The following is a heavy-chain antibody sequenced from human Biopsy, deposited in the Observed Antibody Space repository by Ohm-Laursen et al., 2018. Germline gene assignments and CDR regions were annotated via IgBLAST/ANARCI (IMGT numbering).Heavy chain of an antibody. J-gene: IGHJ2*01. Sequence: SLRLSCAASGFTFGHYAMHWVGQAPGKGLEWISLIWYDGTNEDYADSVKGRFTISRDNSKNTLYLQINTLTLEDTAFYYCARGLSSGWYGYFDVWGRGTLVTVSS. V-gene: IGHV3-33*04. CDR3: ARGLSSGWYGYFDV. D-gene: IGHD6-19*01. CDR1: GFTFGHYA. CDR2: IWYDGTNE.